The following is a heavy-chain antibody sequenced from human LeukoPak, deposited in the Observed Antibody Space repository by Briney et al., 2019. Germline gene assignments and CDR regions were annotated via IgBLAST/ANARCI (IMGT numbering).Heavy chain of an antibody. V-gene: IGHV3-30*03. Sequence: GRSLRLSCATSGFTFSNYDMHWVRQAPGKGLEWVAVISYDGSNKYFADSVKGRFTISRDNSENTLYLQTNSLRAEDTAVYYCVREDSVNYPDAFDIWGQGTMVTVSS. CDR3: VREDSVNYPDAFDI. CDR1: GFTFSNYD. J-gene: IGHJ3*02. CDR2: ISYDGSNK. D-gene: IGHD1-26*01.